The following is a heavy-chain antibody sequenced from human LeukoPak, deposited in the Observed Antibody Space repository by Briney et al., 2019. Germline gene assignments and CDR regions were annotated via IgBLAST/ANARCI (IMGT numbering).Heavy chain of an antibody. CDR3: ARDLRSSYYYDSSGSLMSDY. CDR1: GYTFTSYD. CDR2: MNPNSGNT. D-gene: IGHD3-22*01. V-gene: IGHV1-8*01. Sequence: ASVKVSCKASGYTFTSYDINWVRQATGQGLEWMGWMNPNSGNTGYAQKFQGRVTMTRNTSISTAYMELSSLRSEDTAVYYCARDLRSSYYYDSSGSLMSDYWGQGTLVTVSS. J-gene: IGHJ4*02.